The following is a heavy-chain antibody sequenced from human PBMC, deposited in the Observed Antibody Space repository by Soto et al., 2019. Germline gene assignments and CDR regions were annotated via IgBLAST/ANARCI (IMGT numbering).Heavy chain of an antibody. V-gene: IGHV1-69*13. D-gene: IGHD6-13*01. CDR2: IIPIFGTA. J-gene: IGHJ4*02. CDR1: GGTFSSYA. CDR3: AREGYVAAAGHFDY. Sequence: ASVKVSCKASGGTFSSYAISWVRQAPGQGLEWMGGIIPIFGTANYAQKFQGRVTITADESTSTAYMELSSLRSEDTAVYYCAREGYVAAAGHFDYWGQGTLVTVSS.